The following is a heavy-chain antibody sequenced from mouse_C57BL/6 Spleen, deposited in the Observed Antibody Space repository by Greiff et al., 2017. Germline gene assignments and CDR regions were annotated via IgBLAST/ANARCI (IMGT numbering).Heavy chain of an antibody. CDR3: ARRGLGRAMGY. D-gene: IGHD4-1*01. CDR2: IYPGSGST. Sequence: QVQLQQPGAELVKPGASVKMSCKASGYTFTSYWITWVKQRPGQGLEWIGDIYPGSGSTNYNEKFKSKATLTVDTTSSTAYMQLSSLTSEDSAVYYCARRGLGRAMGYWGQGTSVTVSS. CDR1: GYTFTSYW. J-gene: IGHJ4*01. V-gene: IGHV1-55*01.